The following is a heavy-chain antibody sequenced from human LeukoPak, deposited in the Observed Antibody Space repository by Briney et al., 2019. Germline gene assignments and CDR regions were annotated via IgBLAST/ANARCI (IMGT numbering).Heavy chain of an antibody. CDR1: GYTFTDYY. CDR3: ARESNSYFDL. V-gene: IGHV1-2*02. J-gene: IGHJ2*01. Sequence: GASVKVSCKASGYTFTDYYIHWLRQAPGQGLEWLTWINPNSGGTNQVQSSQDRVAVTRDTSISTAYMELSRLRSDDTAIYYCARESNSYFDLWGRGTLVTVSS. CDR2: INPNSGGT.